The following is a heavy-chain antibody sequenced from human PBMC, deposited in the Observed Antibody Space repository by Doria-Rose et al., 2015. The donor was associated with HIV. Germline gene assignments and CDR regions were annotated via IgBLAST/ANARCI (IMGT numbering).Heavy chain of an antibody. CDR2: LSWDSGAK. J-gene: IGHJ6*03. Sequence: VQLVQSGGGLVQPGRSLRLSRVGSGFSFESYAMHWVRLAPGKGLEWVAGLSWDSGAKGNADSVEGRFTISRDNAKKSVYLEMRSLRPEDTAFYYCAKAPIIGPKYYFYMDVWGKGTSVTVSS. D-gene: IGHD3-3*01. V-gene: IGHV3-9*01. CDR3: AKAPIIGPKYYFYMDV. CDR1: GFSFESYA.